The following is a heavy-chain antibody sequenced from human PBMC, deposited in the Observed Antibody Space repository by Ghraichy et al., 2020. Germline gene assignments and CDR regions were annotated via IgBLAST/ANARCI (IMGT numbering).Heavy chain of an antibody. CDR1: GGSISSGDYY. Sequence: SQTLSLTCTVSGGSISSGDYYWSWIRQHPGKGLEWIGYIYYSGNTYYNPSLWSRVTISVDTSKSQFSLKLSSVTAADTAVYYCARGGGMLGVVDYWGQGTLVTVSS. CDR3: ARGGGMLGVVDY. CDR2: IYYSGNT. V-gene: IGHV4-31*03. J-gene: IGHJ4*02. D-gene: IGHD3-10*02.